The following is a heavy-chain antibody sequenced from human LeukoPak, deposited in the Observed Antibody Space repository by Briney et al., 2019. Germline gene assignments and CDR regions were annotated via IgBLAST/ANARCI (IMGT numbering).Heavy chain of an antibody. CDR3: ARGATGTTDY. D-gene: IGHD1-1*01. CDR2: IWYDGSYK. J-gene: IGHJ4*02. CDR1: GFTFSSYG. V-gene: IGHV3-33*01. Sequence: GRSLRLSCAASGFTFSSYGMHWVRQAPGKGLEWLAVIWYDGSYKYYAESVKGRFTISRDNSKNTLYLQMDSLGAEDTAVYYCARGATGTTDYWGQGTLVTVSS.